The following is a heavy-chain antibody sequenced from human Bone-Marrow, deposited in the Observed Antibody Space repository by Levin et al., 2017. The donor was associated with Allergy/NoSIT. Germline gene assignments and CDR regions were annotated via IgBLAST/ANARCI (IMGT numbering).Heavy chain of an antibody. D-gene: IGHD1-1*01. V-gene: IGHV4-39*01. CDR2: IYYSGST. CDR3: ARQGPRPVQLERPHSFDP. J-gene: IGHJ5*02. Sequence: SETLSLTCTVSGGSISSSSYYWGWIRQPPGKGLEWIGSIYYSGSTYYNPSLKSRVTISVDTSKNQFSLKLSSVTAADTAVYYCARQGPRPVQLERPHSFDPWGQGTLVTVSS. CDR1: GGSISSSSYY.